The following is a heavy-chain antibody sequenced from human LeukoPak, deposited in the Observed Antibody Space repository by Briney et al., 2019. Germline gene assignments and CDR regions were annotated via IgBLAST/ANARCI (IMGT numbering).Heavy chain of an antibody. CDR1: GFTVSSNF. V-gene: IGHV3-53*01. CDR3: ARDRDYGGFDY. CDR2: IYSIGTT. Sequence: GGSLRLSCAASGFTVSSNFMSWVRQAPGKGLEWVSVIYSIGTTYCADSVRGRFTISRDNSKDTLYLQMNNLRAEDTAVYYCARDRDYGGFDYWGQGTLVTVSS. D-gene: IGHD4/OR15-4a*01. J-gene: IGHJ4*02.